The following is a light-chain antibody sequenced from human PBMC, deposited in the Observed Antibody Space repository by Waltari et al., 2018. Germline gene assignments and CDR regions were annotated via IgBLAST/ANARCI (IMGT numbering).Light chain of an antibody. CDR1: NIGSKK. Sequence: SYVLTQPPSVSVAPGKTARITCGGNNIGSKKVHRYQQKPGQAPVLVIYDDSDRPSGIPERFSGSNSGNTATLTISRVEAGDEADYYCQVWDSSSDHVVFGGGTKLTVL. V-gene: IGLV3-21*04. CDR3: QVWDSSSDHVV. J-gene: IGLJ2*01. CDR2: DDS.